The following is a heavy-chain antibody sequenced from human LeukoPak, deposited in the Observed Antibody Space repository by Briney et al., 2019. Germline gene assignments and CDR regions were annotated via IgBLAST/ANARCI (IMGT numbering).Heavy chain of an antibody. Sequence: GESLKISCKGSGYSFTTYWIGWVRQMPGKGLEWMGIIYPGDSDTRYSPSFQGQVTVSADKSISTAYLQWSSVKASDTAMYYCTRQAYGGKFRAFDIWGQGTMVTVSS. CDR2: IYPGDSDT. CDR3: TRQAYGGKFRAFDI. V-gene: IGHV5-51*01. D-gene: IGHD4-23*01. CDR1: GYSFTTYW. J-gene: IGHJ3*02.